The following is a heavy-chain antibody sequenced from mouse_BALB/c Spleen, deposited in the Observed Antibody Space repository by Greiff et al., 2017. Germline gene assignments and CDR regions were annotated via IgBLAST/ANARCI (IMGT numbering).Heavy chain of an antibody. CDR2: IYPGSGST. J-gene: IGHJ4*01. CDR3: ARSDSYAMDY. Sequence: QVQLKQPGAELVKPGTSVKLSCKASGYNFTSYWINWVKLRPGQGLEWIGDIYPGSGSTNYNEKFKSKATLTVDTSSSTAYMQLSSLASEDSALYYCARSDSYAMDYWGQGTSVTVSS. V-gene: IGHV1-55*01. CDR1: GYNFTSYW.